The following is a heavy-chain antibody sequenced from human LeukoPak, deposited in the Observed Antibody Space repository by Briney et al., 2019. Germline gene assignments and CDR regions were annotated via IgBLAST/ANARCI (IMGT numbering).Heavy chain of an antibody. V-gene: IGHV1-69*05. D-gene: IGHD2-15*01. CDR3: EIKDCSGGSCYSIAEYSQH. Sequence: SVNVSCKASGGTFSSYAISCVRQAPGQGLEWMGGIIPILGTANYAQKFQGRVTITTDESTSTAYMELSSMRSEDTAVYYCEIKDCSGGSCYSIAEYSQHWGQGTLVTVSS. CDR2: IIPILGTA. J-gene: IGHJ1*01. CDR1: GGTFSSYA.